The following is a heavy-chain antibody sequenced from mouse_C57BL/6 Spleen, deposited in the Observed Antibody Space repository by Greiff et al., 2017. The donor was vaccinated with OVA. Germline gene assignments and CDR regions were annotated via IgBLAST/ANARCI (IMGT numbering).Heavy chain of an antibody. CDR1: GYTFTSYW. D-gene: IGHD1-1*01. CDR3: ARAHYYYGSGDY. CDR2: IYPGSGST. V-gene: IGHV1-55*01. Sequence: VQLQQPGAELVKPGASVKMSCKASGYTFTSYWITWVKQRPGQGLEWIGDIYPGSGSTNYNEKFKSKATLTVDTSSSTAYMQLSSLTSEDSAVYYCARAHYYYGSGDYWGQGTTLTVSS. J-gene: IGHJ2*01.